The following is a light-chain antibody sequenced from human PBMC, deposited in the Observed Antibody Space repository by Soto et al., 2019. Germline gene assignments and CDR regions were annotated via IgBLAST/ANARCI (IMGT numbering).Light chain of an antibody. CDR1: QSVSSN. CDR3: QQYNNWPPWT. V-gene: IGKV3-15*01. Sequence: EIGMTQSPATLSVAPGERATLSCRASQSVSSNLAWYQQKPCQAPRLNIYGASTSATGIPARLSGSGAGTDYTLTISILQAEDFAVYYCQQYNNWPPWTFGQGTQVEIK. CDR2: GAS. J-gene: IGKJ1*01.